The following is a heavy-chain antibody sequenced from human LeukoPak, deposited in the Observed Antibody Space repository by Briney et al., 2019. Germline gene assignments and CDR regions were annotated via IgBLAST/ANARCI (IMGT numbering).Heavy chain of an antibody. CDR2: IKQDGSEK. J-gene: IGHJ4*02. CDR1: GFTFSSYW. CDR3: AKVSAVAGLDY. V-gene: IGHV3-7*03. Sequence: GGPLRLSCAASGFTFSSYWMSWVRQAPGKGLEWVANIKQDGSEKYYVDSVKGRFTISRDNAKNSLYLQMNSLRAEDTAVYYCAKVSAVAGLDYWGQGTLVTVSS. D-gene: IGHD6-19*01.